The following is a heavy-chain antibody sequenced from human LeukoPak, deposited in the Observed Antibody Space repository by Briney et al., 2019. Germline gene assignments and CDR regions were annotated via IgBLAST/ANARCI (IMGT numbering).Heavy chain of an antibody. CDR1: GGSFSGYY. CDR2: INQSGST. J-gene: IGHJ3*02. CDR3: ARGREVVVVPAAAKGAIGAFDI. V-gene: IGHV4-34*01. Sequence: PSETLSLTCALYGGSFSGYYWSWIRQPPGKGREGMGEINQSGSTNYNPSLKSRVTISVDTSKNQFSLKLSSVTAADTAVYYCARGREVVVVPAAAKGAIGAFDIWGQGTMVTVSS. D-gene: IGHD2-2*01.